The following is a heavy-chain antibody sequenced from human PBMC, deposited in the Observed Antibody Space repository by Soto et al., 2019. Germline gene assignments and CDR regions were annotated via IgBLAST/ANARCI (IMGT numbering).Heavy chain of an antibody. V-gene: IGHV3-7*01. CDR3: ARDRLLLRAFDI. CDR2: IKQDGSGK. D-gene: IGHD2-15*01. CDR1: GFTFSSFW. J-gene: IGHJ3*02. Sequence: GGSLRLSCAASGFTFSSFWMTWVRQAPGKGLEWVADIKQDGSGKFYVDSVRGRFTISRDNAKNSLFLQMNSLRAEDTAVYYCARDRLLLRAFDIWGLGTLVTVSS.